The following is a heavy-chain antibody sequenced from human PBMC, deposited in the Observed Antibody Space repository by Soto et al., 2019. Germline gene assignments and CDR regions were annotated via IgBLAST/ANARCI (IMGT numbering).Heavy chain of an antibody. CDR2: AGNKAHSFTT. D-gene: IGHD1-26*01. J-gene: IGHJ4*02. V-gene: IGHV3-72*01. CDR3: VRLDGSYYPDY. CDR1: GFTFSVHY. Sequence: EVQLVESGGGLVQPGGSLRLSCAASGFTFSVHYMDWVRQAPGKGLEWVGRAGNKAHSFTTEYAASVKGRFTISRDDSKNSLYLQMNSLKTEDTAVYYCVRLDGSYYPDYWGQGTLVTVSS.